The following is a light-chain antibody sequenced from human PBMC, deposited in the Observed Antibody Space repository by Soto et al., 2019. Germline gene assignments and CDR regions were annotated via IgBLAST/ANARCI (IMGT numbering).Light chain of an antibody. CDR3: QQYANSRT. CDR2: GTS. Sequence: EIVLTQYPGTLSLSPGERATLSCRASQSVNINYFAWYQQKSGQAPRLLIYGTSNRASGIPDRFSGSGSGTDFTLSISGLEPEDFAVYFCQQYANSRTFGQGTKVDIK. V-gene: IGKV3-20*01. CDR1: QSVNINY. J-gene: IGKJ1*01.